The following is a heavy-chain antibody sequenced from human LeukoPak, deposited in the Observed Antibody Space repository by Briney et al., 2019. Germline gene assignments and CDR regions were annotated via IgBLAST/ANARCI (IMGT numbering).Heavy chain of an antibody. CDR3: AKVAKYYYGSETYFFFDH. D-gene: IGHD3-10*01. V-gene: IGHV4-4*07. J-gene: IGHJ4*02. Sequence: SETLSLTCIVSGVSIRSYYWSWIRQPAGKGLEWIGHIYTTGTTNYNPSLKSRVTMSIDTSKNQFSLNLRSVTAADTAVYYCAKVAKYYYGSETYFFFDHWGQGTLVTVSS. CDR1: GVSIRSYY. CDR2: IYTTGTT.